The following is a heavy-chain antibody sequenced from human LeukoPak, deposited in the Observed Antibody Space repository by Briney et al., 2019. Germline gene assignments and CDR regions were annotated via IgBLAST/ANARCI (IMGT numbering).Heavy chain of an antibody. D-gene: IGHD2-15*01. CDR3: ARGTRIVVVVAATPYYYYYMDV. V-gene: IGHV1-8*03. CDR1: GYTFTSYD. Sequence: GASVKVSCKASGYTFTSYDINWVRQAPGQGLEWMGWMNPNSGNTGYAQKFQGRVTITRNTSISTAYMELSSLRSEDTAVYYCARGTRIVVVVAATPYYYYYMDVWGKGTTVTVSS. CDR2: MNPNSGNT. J-gene: IGHJ6*03.